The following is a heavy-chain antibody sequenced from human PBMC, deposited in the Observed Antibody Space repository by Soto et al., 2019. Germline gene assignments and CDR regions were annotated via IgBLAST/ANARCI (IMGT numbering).Heavy chain of an antibody. CDR1: GFTFGTFA. CDR2: ISGGGDNI. V-gene: IGHV3-23*01. J-gene: IGHJ4*02. Sequence: EVQLLESGGGLVQPGGSLRLSCAASGFTFGTFAMTWVCQAPGKGLEWVSGISGGGDNIYYANSVKGRFTISRDNSKNTLYLQMNILRAEDTAIYYCAKDKSYERGGYYVRNFDYWGQGTLVTVSS. D-gene: IGHD3-22*01. CDR3: AKDKSYERGGYYVRNFDY.